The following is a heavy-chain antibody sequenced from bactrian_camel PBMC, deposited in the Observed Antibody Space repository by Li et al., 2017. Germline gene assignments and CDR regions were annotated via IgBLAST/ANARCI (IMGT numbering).Heavy chain of an antibody. J-gene: IGHJ4*01. D-gene: IGHD4*01. CDR3: AADSGGLWTGGCPHDYRL. CDR1: GHTYIPYC. CDR2: TTVGGSGT. Sequence: HVQLVESGGGSVQTTGSLRLSCAASGHTYIPYCMGWFRRAPGKEREGVAATTVGGSGTYIADSVAGRFSISQDNAKNTVYLQMNSLKPEDTAMYYCAADSGGLWTGGCPHDYRLWGKGTQVTVS. V-gene: IGHV3-3*01.